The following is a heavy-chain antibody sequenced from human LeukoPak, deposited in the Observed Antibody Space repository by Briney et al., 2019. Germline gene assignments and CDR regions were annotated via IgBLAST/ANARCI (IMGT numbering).Heavy chain of an antibody. V-gene: IGHV3-30-3*01. J-gene: IGHJ4*02. CDR2: ISYDGSNK. CDR1: GFTFKSYA. D-gene: IGHD5-24*01. Sequence: PWGSLRLSCSASGFTFKSYAIHWVRQAPGNGLEGLALISYDGSNKYYADSVKGRFTISRDNSKNTLYLQMNSLRAEDTAVYYCARGAEMDTILGYFDYWGKGPLVTVS. CDR3: ARGAEMDTILGYFDY.